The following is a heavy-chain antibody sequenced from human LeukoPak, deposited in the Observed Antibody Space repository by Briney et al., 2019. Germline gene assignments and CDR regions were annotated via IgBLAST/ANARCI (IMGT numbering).Heavy chain of an antibody. D-gene: IGHD3-3*02. CDR3: ASRAHFWSGPGG. CDR2: IKQDGSEK. CDR1: GFTFSTHW. Sequence: GGSLRLSCAASGFTFSTHWMSWVRQAPGKGLEWVANIKQDGSEKYYVDSVKGRFTISRDNAKNSLYLQMNSLSAEDTAVYYCASRAHFWSGPGGWGQGTLVTVSS. V-gene: IGHV3-7*01. J-gene: IGHJ4*02.